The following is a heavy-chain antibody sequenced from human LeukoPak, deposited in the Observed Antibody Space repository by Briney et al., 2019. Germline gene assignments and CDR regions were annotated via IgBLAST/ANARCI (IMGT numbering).Heavy chain of an antibody. Sequence: GESLKISCKGSGYSFTSYWIGWVRQMPGKGLEWMGIIYPGDSNTRYSPSFQGQVTISADKSISTAYLQWSSLKASDTAMYYCARRSSKGGLRLGELSLGAFDIWGQGTMVTVSS. J-gene: IGHJ3*02. CDR3: ARRSSKGGLRLGELSLGAFDI. CDR1: GYSFTSYW. V-gene: IGHV5-51*01. CDR2: IYPGDSNT. D-gene: IGHD3-16*02.